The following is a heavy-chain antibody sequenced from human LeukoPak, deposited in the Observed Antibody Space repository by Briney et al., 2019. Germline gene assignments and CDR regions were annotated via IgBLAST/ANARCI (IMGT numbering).Heavy chain of an antibody. CDR1: GFTFSIYT. V-gene: IGHV3-30-3*01. J-gene: IGHJ4*02. Sequence: QTGGSLRLSCAASGFTFSIYTMHWSRQAPGKGLEWVAVISQDGSNTYYADSVKGRFTISRDNSKNTLYLQMNSLRAEDTAVYYCAKDPGTLAAAGNFDYWGQGTLVTVSS. CDR2: ISQDGSNT. CDR3: AKDPGTLAAAGNFDY. D-gene: IGHD6-13*01.